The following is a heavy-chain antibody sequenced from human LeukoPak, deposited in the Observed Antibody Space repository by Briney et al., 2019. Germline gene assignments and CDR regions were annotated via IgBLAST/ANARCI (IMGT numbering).Heavy chain of an antibody. V-gene: IGHV4-30-2*01. Sequence: PSQTLSLTRAVSGGSISSGGYSWSWIRQPPGKGLEWIGYIYHSGSTYYNPSLKSRVTISVDRSKNQFSLKLSSVTAADTAVYYCARDSRPFGELSPWGQGTLVTVSS. J-gene: IGHJ5*02. CDR2: IYHSGST. CDR1: GGSISSGGYS. D-gene: IGHD3-10*01. CDR3: ARDSRPFGELSP.